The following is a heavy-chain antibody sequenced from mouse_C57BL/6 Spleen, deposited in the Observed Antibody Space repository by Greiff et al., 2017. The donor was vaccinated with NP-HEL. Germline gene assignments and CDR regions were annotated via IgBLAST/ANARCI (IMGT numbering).Heavy chain of an antibody. V-gene: IGHV1-55*01. J-gene: IGHJ4*01. CDR3: ARDGGYYYGSSYCAMDY. D-gene: IGHD1-1*01. CDR2: IYPGSGST. Sequence: QVQLQQPGAELVKPGASVKMSCKASGYTFTSYWITWVKQRPGQGLEWIGDIYPGSGSTNYNEKFKSKATLTVDTSSSTAYMQLSSLTSEDSAVYYCARDGGYYYGSSYCAMDYWGQGTSVTVSS. CDR1: GYTFTSYW.